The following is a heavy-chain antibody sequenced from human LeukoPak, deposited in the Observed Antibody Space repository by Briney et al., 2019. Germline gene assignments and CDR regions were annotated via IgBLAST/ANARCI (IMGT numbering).Heavy chain of an antibody. J-gene: IGHJ6*02. V-gene: IGHV3-74*01. CDR3: ATVTASESSYYYGMDV. CDR2: INSDGSST. Sequence: GGSLRLSCAASGFTFSSYWMHWVRQAPGKGLVWVSRINSDGSSTSYADSVKGRFTISRDNSKNTLYLQMNSLRAEDTAVYYCATVTASESSYYYGMDVWGQGTTVTVSS. D-gene: IGHD2-21*02. CDR1: GFTFSSYW.